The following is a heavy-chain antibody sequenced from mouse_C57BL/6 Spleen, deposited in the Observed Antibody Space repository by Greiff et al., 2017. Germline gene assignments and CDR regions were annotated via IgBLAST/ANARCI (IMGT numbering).Heavy chain of an antibody. Sequence: VQLQQSGPELVKPGASVKISCKASGYSFTDYNMNWVKQSNGKSLEWIGVINPNYGTTSYNQQFKGKATLTVDQSSRTAYMQLNSLTSEDSAVYYCARRELRLFYAMDYRGQGTSVTVSS. CDR1: GYSFTDYN. D-gene: IGHD3-2*02. CDR2: INPNYGTT. J-gene: IGHJ4*01. CDR3: ARRELRLFYAMDY. V-gene: IGHV1-39*01.